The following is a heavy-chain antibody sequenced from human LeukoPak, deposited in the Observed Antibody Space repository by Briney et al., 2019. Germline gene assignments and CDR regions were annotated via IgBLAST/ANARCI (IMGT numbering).Heavy chain of an antibody. CDR1: GFTFSTYG. CDR3: ARADCGGDCYSRPDY. D-gene: IGHD2-21*02. J-gene: IGHJ4*02. CDR2: IWYDGSNK. V-gene: IGHV3-33*01. Sequence: GGSLRLSCAASGFTFSTYGMHWVRQAPGKGLEWVAVIWYDGSNKYYADSVKGRFTISRDNSKNTLYLQMNSLRAEDTAVYYCARADCGGDCYSRPDYWGQGTLATVSS.